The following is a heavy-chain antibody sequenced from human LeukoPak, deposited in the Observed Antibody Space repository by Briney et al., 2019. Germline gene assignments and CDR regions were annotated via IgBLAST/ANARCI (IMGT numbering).Heavy chain of an antibody. Sequence: ASVKVSCKASGYIFTNYYMHWVRQAPGQGLEWMGTINPSGGSTTYAQKFQGRITMTRDTSTSTVYMELSSLRSEDTAVYYCARDHGSAYYRAPRHWGQGTLVTVSS. J-gene: IGHJ4*02. CDR1: GYIFTNYY. D-gene: IGHD3-10*01. CDR3: ARDHGSAYYRAPRH. CDR2: INPSGGST. V-gene: IGHV1-46*01.